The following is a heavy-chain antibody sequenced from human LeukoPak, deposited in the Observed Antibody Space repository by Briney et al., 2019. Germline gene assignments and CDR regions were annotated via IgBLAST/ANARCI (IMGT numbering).Heavy chain of an antibody. CDR2: IYTSGST. D-gene: IGHD6-6*01. J-gene: IGHJ4*02. CDR3: ARMGKSSSSLTPDYFDY. V-gene: IGHV4-61*02. Sequence: PSETLSLTCTVSGGSISSGSYYWSWIRQPAGKGLEWIGRIYTSGSTNYNPSLKSRVTISVDTSKNQFSLKLSSVTAADTAVYYCARMGKSSSSLTPDYFDYWGQGTLVTVSS. CDR1: GGSISSGSYY.